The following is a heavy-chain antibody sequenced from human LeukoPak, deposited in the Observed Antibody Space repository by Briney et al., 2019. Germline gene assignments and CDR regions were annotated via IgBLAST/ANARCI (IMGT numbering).Heavy chain of an antibody. CDR2: IYYSGST. V-gene: IGHV4-59*01. D-gene: IGHD3-22*01. Sequence: SETLSLTCTVSGGSISSYYWSWIRQPPGKGLEWIGYIYYSGSTNYNPSLKSRVTISVDTSKNQFSLKLSSATAADTAVYYCARVILPTMIVDYWGQGTLVTVSS. CDR3: ARVILPTMIVDY. CDR1: GGSISSYY. J-gene: IGHJ4*02.